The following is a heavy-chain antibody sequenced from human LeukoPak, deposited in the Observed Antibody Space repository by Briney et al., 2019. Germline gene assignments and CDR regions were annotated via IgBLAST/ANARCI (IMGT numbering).Heavy chain of an antibody. CDR3: ARDLVLGYAPPSFDY. Sequence: GASVKVTCKASGYTFSGYYIHWVRQAPGQGLEWMGWIDPNGGGTKYAQKFQGRDTMTSDTSISTAFMDLGSLRSDDTAVYYCARDLVLGYAPPSFDYWGQGTLVTVSS. CDR2: IDPNGGGT. CDR1: GYTFSGYY. V-gene: IGHV1-2*02. J-gene: IGHJ4*02. D-gene: IGHD5-12*01.